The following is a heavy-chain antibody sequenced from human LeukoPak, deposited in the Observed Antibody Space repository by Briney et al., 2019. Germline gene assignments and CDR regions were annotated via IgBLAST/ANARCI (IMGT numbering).Heavy chain of an antibody. CDR2: IYYSGST. CDR1: GGSISSGGYY. V-gene: IGHV4-61*08. J-gene: IGHJ6*03. CDR3: ARVVDNYSNYETLGFMDV. D-gene: IGHD4-11*01. Sequence: PSETLSLTCTVSGGSISSGGYYWSWIRQPPGKGLEWIGYIYYSGSTNYNPSLKSRVTISVDTSKNQFSLKLSSVTAADTAVYYCARVVDNYSNYETLGFMDVWGKGTTVTVSS.